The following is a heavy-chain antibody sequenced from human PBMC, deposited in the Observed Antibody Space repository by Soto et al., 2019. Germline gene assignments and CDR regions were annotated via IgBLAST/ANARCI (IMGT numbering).Heavy chain of an antibody. CDR2: ISNDGSDI. V-gene: IGHV3-74*01. Sequence: EVHVVESGGGLVQPGGSLRLSCEASGATFANYWMHWVRQVPGKGLVWVSRISNDGSDITYADSVKGRFTASRDNTKNMVFLQMTNLSIEDTAVYYCTRDIPHTWFDSWGQGTLVTVSS. J-gene: IGHJ5*01. CDR3: TRDIPHTWFDS. D-gene: IGHD2-21*01. CDR1: GATFANYW.